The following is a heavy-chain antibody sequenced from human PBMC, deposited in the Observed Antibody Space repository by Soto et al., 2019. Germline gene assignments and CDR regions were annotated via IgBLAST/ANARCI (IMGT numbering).Heavy chain of an antibody. D-gene: IGHD5-18*01. J-gene: IGHJ6*02. CDR1: GGTFSSYA. Sequence: QVQLVQSGAEVKKPGSSVKVSCKASGGTFSSYAISWVRQAPGQGLEWMGGIIPIFGTANYAQKFQGRVTITADESXXTXDXXLSSLRSEDTAVYYCARVGDRGYSYGDYYSYGMDVWGQGTTVTVSS. V-gene: IGHV1-69*12. CDR3: ARVGDRGYSYGDYYSYGMDV. CDR2: IIPIFGTA.